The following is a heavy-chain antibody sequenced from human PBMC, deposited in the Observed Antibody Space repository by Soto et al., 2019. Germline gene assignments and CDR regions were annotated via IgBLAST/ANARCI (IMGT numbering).Heavy chain of an antibody. CDR2: ISSNGVST. Sequence: PGGSLRLSCSASGFTFRTYCMHWVRQAPGKGLEYVSVISSNGVSTYYADSVKGRFTISRDNSKNTLYLQMSSLRAEDTAVYYCVKDRRDGDDYGHLSDYWGQGTLVTV. D-gene: IGHD3-10*01. CDR3: VKDRRDGDDYGHLSDY. CDR1: GFTFRTYC. V-gene: IGHV3-64D*06. J-gene: IGHJ4*02.